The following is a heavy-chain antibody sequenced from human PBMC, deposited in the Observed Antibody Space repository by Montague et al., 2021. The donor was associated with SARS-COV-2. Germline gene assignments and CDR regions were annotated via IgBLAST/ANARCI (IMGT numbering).Heavy chain of an antibody. CDR3: ARHADWMVWTGELTELEY. Sequence: SETLSLTCTVSGGSISSRNSYWGWVRQPPGKGLERIGTISYSGKTYYNPSLKSRVTLSVDTSKNHFSLKLASVTATDTALYYCARHADWMVWTGELTELEYWGQGTLVTVSS. D-gene: IGHD3-16*01. CDR1: GGSISSRNSY. J-gene: IGHJ4*02. CDR2: ISYSGKT. V-gene: IGHV4-39*01.